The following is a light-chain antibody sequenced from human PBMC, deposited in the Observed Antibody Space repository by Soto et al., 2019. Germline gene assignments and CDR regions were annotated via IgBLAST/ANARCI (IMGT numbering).Light chain of an antibody. J-gene: IGKJ2*01. CDR2: AAS. CDR1: QGVSSW. Sequence: DIQMTQSPSSVSASVGDRVTITCRASQGVSSWLVWYQQKPGKAPKLLIYAASSLQSGVPSRFSGSGSGTDFTLTISSLQPEDFATYYCQQADSFPYTFGQGTNLEI. CDR3: QQADSFPYT. V-gene: IGKV1-12*01.